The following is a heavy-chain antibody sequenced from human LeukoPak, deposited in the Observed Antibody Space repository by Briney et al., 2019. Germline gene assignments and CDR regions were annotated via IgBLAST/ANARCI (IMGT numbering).Heavy chain of an antibody. CDR2: ISRSSTHI. CDR3: ASADSHYYDSSGYLY. Sequence: PGGSLRLSCAASGFIFSSYSMNWVRQAPGKGLEWVSTISRSSTHIYYADSVRGRFTISRDDAKNSMYLQMNSLRAEDTAVYYCASADSHYYDSSGYLYWGQGTLVTVSS. CDR1: GFIFSSYS. V-gene: IGHV3-21*06. D-gene: IGHD3-22*01. J-gene: IGHJ4*02.